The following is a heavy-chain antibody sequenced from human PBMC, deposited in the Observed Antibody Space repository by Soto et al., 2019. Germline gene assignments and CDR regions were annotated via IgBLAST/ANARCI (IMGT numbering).Heavy chain of an antibody. J-gene: IGHJ4*02. Sequence: QVQLVESGGGVVQPGRSLRLSCAASGFTFSSYGMHWVRQAPGKGLEWVAVIWYDGSNKYYADSVKGRFTISRDNSKNTLYLQMNSLRAEDTAVYYCARGIAVRPLEYWGQGTLVTVSS. CDR3: ARGIAVRPLEY. CDR1: GFTFSSYG. V-gene: IGHV3-33*01. D-gene: IGHD6-6*01. CDR2: IWYDGSNK.